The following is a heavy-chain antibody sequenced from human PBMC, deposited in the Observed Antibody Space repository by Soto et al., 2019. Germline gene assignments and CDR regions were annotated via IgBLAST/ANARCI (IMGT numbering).Heavy chain of an antibody. V-gene: IGHV3-74*01. Sequence: EVQLVESGGGLVQPGGSLRLSCAASGFTFSSYWMHWVRQAPGKGLVWVSRINSDGSSTSYADSVKGRFTISRDNAKNTLYLPMNSLRAEDTAVYYCAREGWDYYDSSGYYYFDYGGQGTLVTVSS. CDR2: INSDGSST. J-gene: IGHJ4*02. D-gene: IGHD3-22*01. CDR3: AREGWDYYDSSGYYYFDY. CDR1: GFTFSSYW.